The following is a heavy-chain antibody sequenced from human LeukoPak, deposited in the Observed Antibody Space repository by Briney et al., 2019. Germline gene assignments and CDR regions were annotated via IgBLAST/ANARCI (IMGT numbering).Heavy chain of an antibody. CDR3: PRDEGNYDFWRGYQN. CDR2: IIPIFGTA. J-gene: IGHJ4*02. CDR1: GGTFSSYA. D-gene: IGHD3-3*01. Sequence: SVKVSCKASGGTFSSYAISWVRQASGQGLEWMGRIIPIFGTANYAQKFQGRVTITTDESTSTAYMELSSLRSEDTAVYYCPRDEGNYDFWRGYQNWGQGTLVTVSS. V-gene: IGHV1-69*05.